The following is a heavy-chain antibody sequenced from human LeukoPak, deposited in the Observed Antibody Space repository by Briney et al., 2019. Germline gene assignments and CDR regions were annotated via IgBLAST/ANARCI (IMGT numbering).Heavy chain of an antibody. J-gene: IGHJ4*02. D-gene: IGHD1-26*01. CDR1: GFTFSTYA. CDR3: AGTSGSYFVRRAHDY. CDR2: ISGTGGRT. Sequence: PGGSLRLSCAASGFTFSTYAMSWVRQAPGKGLEWVSVISGTGGRTYYADSVKGRFTISRDNSKNTLYLQMNSLRAEDTAVYYCAGTSGSYFVRRAHDYWGQGTLVTVSS. V-gene: IGHV3-23*01.